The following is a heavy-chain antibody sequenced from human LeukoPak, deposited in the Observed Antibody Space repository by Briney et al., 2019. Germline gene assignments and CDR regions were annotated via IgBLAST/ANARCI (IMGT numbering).Heavy chain of an antibody. CDR1: GFTFSTYF. CDR3: AGERQGTILHSGAFEI. Sequence: GGSLRLSCAASGFTFSTYFMHWVRQAPGKGLEWVADIASDGSHTFYVESVKGRFTISRDNSKNTLYLQMNSLRAEATAVYFCAGERQGTILHSGAFEIGGQGTMVTVSS. V-gene: IGHV3-30-3*01. D-gene: IGHD3-10*01. J-gene: IGHJ3*02. CDR2: IASDGSHT.